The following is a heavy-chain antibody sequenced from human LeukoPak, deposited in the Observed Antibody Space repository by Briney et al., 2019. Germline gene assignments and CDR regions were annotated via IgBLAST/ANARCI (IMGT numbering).Heavy chain of an antibody. CDR1: GFTFSAYW. Sequence: GGSLRLSCAASGFTFSAYWMHWVSQAPGKGLEWVANMNPDGTKKFYVGSVKGRFTISRDNTKDLLYLQMSSLTAEDTGVYYCARGAPEYCRGDSCYDFDYWGQGTLVPVSP. CDR2: MNPDGTKK. J-gene: IGHJ4*02. D-gene: IGHD2-15*01. V-gene: IGHV3-7*01. CDR3: ARGAPEYCRGDSCYDFDY.